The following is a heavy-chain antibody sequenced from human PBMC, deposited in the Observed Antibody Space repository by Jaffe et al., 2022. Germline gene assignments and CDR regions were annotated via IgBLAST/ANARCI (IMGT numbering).Heavy chain of an antibody. CDR1: GFTFSIYE. Sequence: EVQLVESGGGLVQPGGSLRISCIASGFTFSIYEMNWVRQAPGKGLEWVSYIDSSGSGTLYAASVKGRFTISRDNAKNSLYLQMNSLRAEDTAFYYCAREKINCGGDCNDYWGQGTLVTVSS. J-gene: IGHJ4*02. CDR3: AREKINCGGDCNDY. V-gene: IGHV3-48*03. CDR2: IDSSGSGT. D-gene: IGHD2-21*02.